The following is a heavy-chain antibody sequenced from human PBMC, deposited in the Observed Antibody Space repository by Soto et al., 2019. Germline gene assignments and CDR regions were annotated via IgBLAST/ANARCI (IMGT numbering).Heavy chain of an antibody. V-gene: IGHV4-31*03. Sequence: SLTCTVSSGSISSGDYFWTWIRQQPGKGLEWIGYISSSGSTYYNPSLMSRLTISVVSSVNQFSLNLSSVTAADTAVYYCARGSFSSSSSWFDPWRQGTLVTVSS. CDR3: ARGSFSSSSSWFDP. J-gene: IGHJ5*02. CDR2: ISSSGST. D-gene: IGHD6-6*01. CDR1: SGSISSGDYF.